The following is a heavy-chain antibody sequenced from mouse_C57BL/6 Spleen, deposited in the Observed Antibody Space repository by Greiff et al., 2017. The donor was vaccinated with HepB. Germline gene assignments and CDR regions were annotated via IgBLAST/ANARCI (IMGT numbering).Heavy chain of an antibody. CDR3: ARDYGSSWGFAY. J-gene: IGHJ3*01. V-gene: IGHV1-42*01. CDR1: GYSFTGYY. CDR2: INPSTGGT. Sequence: VQLQQSGPELVKPGASVKISCKASGYSFTGYYMNWVKQSPEKSLEWIGEINPSTGGTTYNQKFKAKATLTVDKSSSTAYMQLKSLTSEDSAVYYCARDYGSSWGFAYWGQGTLVTVSA. D-gene: IGHD1-1*01.